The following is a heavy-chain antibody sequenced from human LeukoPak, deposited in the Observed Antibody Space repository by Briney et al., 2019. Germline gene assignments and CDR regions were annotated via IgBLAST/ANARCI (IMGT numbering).Heavy chain of an antibody. D-gene: IGHD2-2*02. Sequence: SETLSLTSTVSGGSISSYYWSWIRQPAGKGLEWIGRIYTSGSTNYNPSLKSRVTMSVDTSKNQFSLKLSSVTAADTAVYYCARDRTRDIVVVPAAIDWFDPWGQGTLVTVSS. V-gene: IGHV4-4*07. CDR1: GGSISSYY. J-gene: IGHJ5*02. CDR2: IYTSGST. CDR3: ARDRTRDIVVVPAAIDWFDP.